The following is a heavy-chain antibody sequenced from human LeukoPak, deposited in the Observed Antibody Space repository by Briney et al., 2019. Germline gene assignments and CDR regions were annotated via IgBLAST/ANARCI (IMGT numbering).Heavy chain of an antibody. V-gene: IGHV3-43*02. J-gene: IGHJ4*02. CDR3: AKDLLSSRSASVWWDY. CDR1: GFTFDDFG. Sequence: GGSLRFSCAGSGFTFDDFGMDWVRHAPGQGLEWFSLISGDGGSTYYAESLKGRFPIPRDNSKNSLYLQMSSLRTEDTALYYCAKDLLSSRSASVWWDYWGQGTLVTVSS. CDR2: ISGDGGST. D-gene: IGHD2-8*02.